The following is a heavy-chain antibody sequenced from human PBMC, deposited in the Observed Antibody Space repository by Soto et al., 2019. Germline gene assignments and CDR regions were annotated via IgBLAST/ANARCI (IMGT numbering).Heavy chain of an antibody. CDR1: GFTFSRYS. Sequence: GGSLRLSCAASGFTFSRYSMNWVRQAPGKGLEWVPSISSTTNYIYYADSMKGRFTVSRDNAKNSVYLDMNSLSAEDTAVYYCARESEDLTSNFDYWGQGTLVTVSS. J-gene: IGHJ4*02. CDR3: ARESEDLTSNFDY. CDR2: ISSTTNYI. V-gene: IGHV3-21*01.